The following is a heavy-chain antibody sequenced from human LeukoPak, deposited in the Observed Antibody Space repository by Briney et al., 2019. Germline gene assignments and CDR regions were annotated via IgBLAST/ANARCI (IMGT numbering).Heavy chain of an antibody. J-gene: IGHJ4*02. D-gene: IGHD5-18*01. V-gene: IGHV3-74*01. CDR3: VRHNYGYDY. Sequence: GGSLRLSCAASGFTFSSYAMSWVRQAPGEGPVWVAHILNDGGSTSYADSVKGRFTISRDNAKNTLSLQMNSLRAEDTAVYYCVRHNYGYDYWGQGTPVTVSS. CDR1: GFTFSSYA. CDR2: ILNDGGST.